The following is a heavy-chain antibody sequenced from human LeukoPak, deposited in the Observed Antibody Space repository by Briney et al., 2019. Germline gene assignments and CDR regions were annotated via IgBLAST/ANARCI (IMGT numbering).Heavy chain of an antibody. D-gene: IGHD1-26*01. CDR2: VTHSGDT. V-gene: IGHV4-34*01. J-gene: IGHJ4*02. CDR1: GGSFSGDF. Sequence: PSETLSLTCAVYGGSFSGDFWDSIRQPPRRGLEWIGRVTHSGDTNYNPSLESRVNISADPSKRQFSLKLNSVTAADTAIYYCARRGSSSFDNWGQGTLVTVSS. CDR3: ARRGSSSFDN.